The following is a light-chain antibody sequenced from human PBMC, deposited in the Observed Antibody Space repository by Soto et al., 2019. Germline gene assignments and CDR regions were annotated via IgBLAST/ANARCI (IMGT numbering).Light chain of an antibody. J-gene: IGKJ1*01. CDR1: QSLLHSNGYNY. V-gene: IGKV2-28*01. CDR2: LGS. CDR3: VQVLPLQIPRT. Sequence: EIVMTQSPLSLPVTPGEPASISCRSSQSLLHSNGYNYWDWYLQKPGQSPQLLIYLGSNRASGVPDRFSGSGSGTDFTLKISRVEAEDVGVYYCVQVLPLQIPRTFGQGTKVEI.